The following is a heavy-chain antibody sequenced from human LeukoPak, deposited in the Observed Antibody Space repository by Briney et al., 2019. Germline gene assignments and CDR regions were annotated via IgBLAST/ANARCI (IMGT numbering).Heavy chain of an antibody. Sequence: GGSLRLSCTVSGFTFSSNSMSWVRQAPGKGLEWVSFIYSGGNTHYSDSVKGRFTISRDNSKNTLYLQMNSLRAEDTAVSYCARRAGEYSHPYDYWGQGTLVTVSS. CDR3: ARRAGEYSHPYDY. V-gene: IGHV3-53*01. J-gene: IGHJ4*02. CDR1: GFTFSSNS. D-gene: IGHD4-17*01. CDR2: IYSGGNT.